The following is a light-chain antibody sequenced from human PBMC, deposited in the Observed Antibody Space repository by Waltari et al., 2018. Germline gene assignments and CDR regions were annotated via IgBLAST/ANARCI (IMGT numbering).Light chain of an antibody. CDR1: QSLLHSNGYNY. CDR3: MQALQTSYT. J-gene: IGKJ2*01. CDR2: LGS. Sequence: IWMTQLPRFLLVMAGEQCSIGRRSSQSLLHSNGYNYLDWYLQKPGQSPQLLIYLGSNRASGVPDRFSGSGSGTDFTLKISRVEAEDVGVYYCMQALQTSYTFGQGTKLEIK. V-gene: IGKV2-28*01.